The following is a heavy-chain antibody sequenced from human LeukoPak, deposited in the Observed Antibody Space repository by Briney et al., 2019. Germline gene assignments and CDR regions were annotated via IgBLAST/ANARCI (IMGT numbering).Heavy chain of an antibody. Sequence: SETLSLTCTVSGYSISSGYYWGWIRQPPGQGLEWIGSIYHSGSTYYNPSLKSRVTISVDTSKNQFSLKLSSVTAADTAVYYCARAGGCSGGSCYLPRSYYYYYMDVWGKGTTVTVSS. CDR3: ARAGGCSGGSCYLPRSYYYYYMDV. D-gene: IGHD2-15*01. V-gene: IGHV4-38-2*02. J-gene: IGHJ6*03. CDR2: IYHSGST. CDR1: GYSISSGYY.